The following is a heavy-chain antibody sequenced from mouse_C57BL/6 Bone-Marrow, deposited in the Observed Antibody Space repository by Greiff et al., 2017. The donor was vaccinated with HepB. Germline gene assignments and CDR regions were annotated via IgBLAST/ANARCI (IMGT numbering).Heavy chain of an antibody. V-gene: IGHV1-18*01. CDR1: GYTFTDYN. J-gene: IGHJ1*03. D-gene: IGHD1-1*02. CDR2: INPKNGDT. Sequence: EVQLQQSGPELVKPGASVKLPCKASGYTFTDYNMDWVKQSHGQSLEWIGDINPKNGDTNYNQKFKGKATLTVDKSSSTAYMELRSLTSEDTAVYYCARRDYRYFDVWGTGTTVTVSS. CDR3: ARRDYRYFDV.